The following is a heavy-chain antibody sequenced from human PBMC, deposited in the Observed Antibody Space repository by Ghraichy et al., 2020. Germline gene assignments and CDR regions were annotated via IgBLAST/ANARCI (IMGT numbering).Heavy chain of an antibody. D-gene: IGHD3-22*01. CDR2: VNHSGNT. Sequence: ESLNISCAVYGGSFSAYYWTWFRQPPGKGLEWIGEVNHSGNTNYNPSLKSRVTISVDTSKNQFSLNLRSVTAADTAMYYCASRINMMVMRRRTNYFDPWGQGTLVTVSS. V-gene: IGHV4-34*01. CDR1: GGSFSAYY. CDR3: ASRINMMVMRRRTNYFDP. J-gene: IGHJ5*02.